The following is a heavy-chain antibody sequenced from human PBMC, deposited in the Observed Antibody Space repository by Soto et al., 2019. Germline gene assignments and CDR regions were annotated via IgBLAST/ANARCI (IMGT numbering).Heavy chain of an antibody. V-gene: IGHV3-7*01. CDR1: GFTFSSYW. Sequence: GGSLRLSCAASGFTFSSYWMSWVRQAPGKGLEWVANIKQDGSEKYYVDSVKGRFTISRDNAKNSLYLQMNSLRAEDTAVYYCARDKHYDFWSGSYGMDVWGQGTTVTVSS. J-gene: IGHJ6*02. D-gene: IGHD3-3*01. CDR2: IKQDGSEK. CDR3: ARDKHYDFWSGSYGMDV.